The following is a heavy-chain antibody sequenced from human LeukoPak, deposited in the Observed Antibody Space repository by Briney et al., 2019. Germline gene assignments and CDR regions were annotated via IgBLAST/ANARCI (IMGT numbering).Heavy chain of an antibody. J-gene: IGHJ4*02. CDR2: IRYDGSNK. V-gene: IGHV3-30*02. CDR3: AKDTTPALYSSSWLN. Sequence: PGGSLRLSCAASGFTFSSYGMHWVRQAPGKGLEWVAFIRYDGSNKYYADSVKGRFTISRDNSKNTLYLQMNSLRAEDTAVYYCAKDTTPALYSSSWLNWGQGTLVTVSS. D-gene: IGHD6-13*01. CDR1: GFTFSSYG.